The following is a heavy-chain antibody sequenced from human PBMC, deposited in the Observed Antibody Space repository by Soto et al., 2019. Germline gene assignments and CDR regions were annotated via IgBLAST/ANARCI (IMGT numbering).Heavy chain of an antibody. CDR3: ARWEADYSSGSYAIDY. Sequence: GGSLRLSCEASGFTFRGYWMSWVRQAPGKGLEWVASIKQDGSEIYYVDSVKGRFTISRDNAKNSLYLQMGSLRVEDTAVYYCARWEADYSSGSYAIDYWGQGTLVTVSS. V-gene: IGHV3-7*01. CDR1: GFTFRGYW. D-gene: IGHD6-19*01. J-gene: IGHJ4*02. CDR2: IKQDGSEI.